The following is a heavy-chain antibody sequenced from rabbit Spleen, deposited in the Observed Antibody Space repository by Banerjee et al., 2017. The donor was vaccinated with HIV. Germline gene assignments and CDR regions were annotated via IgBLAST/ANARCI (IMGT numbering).Heavy chain of an antibody. CDR1: GLSFGSNDY. J-gene: IGHJ6*01. CDR2: IYSGNSGFT. Sequence: QSLEESGGGLVKPGGSLTLTCTASGLSFGSNDYMCWVRQAPGRGLEWIACIYSGNSGFTYFATWAKGRFTCSKTSSTTVTLQMTRLTAADTATYFCARDTSSSFSSYGMDLWGPGTLVTVS. CDR3: ARDTSSSFSSYGMDL. V-gene: IGHV1S40*01. D-gene: IGHD1-1*01.